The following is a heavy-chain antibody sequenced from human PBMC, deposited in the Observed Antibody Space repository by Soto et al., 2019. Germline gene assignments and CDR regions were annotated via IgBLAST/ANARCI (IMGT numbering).Heavy chain of an antibody. D-gene: IGHD6-19*01. V-gene: IGHV3-11*01. J-gene: IGHJ5*02. Sequence: GSXRLSCAASGFTFSDYYMSWIRQAPGKGLEWVSYISSSGSTIYYADSVKGRFTISRDNAKNSLYLQMNSLRAEDTAVYYRATEVAGATEPNWFDPWGQGTLVTVSS. CDR2: ISSSGSTI. CDR1: GFTFSDYY. CDR3: ATEVAGATEPNWFDP.